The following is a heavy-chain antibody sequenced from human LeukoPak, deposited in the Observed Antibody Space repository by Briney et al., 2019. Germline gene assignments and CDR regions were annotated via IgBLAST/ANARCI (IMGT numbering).Heavy chain of an antibody. J-gene: IGHJ4*02. Sequence: SETLSLTCAVYGGSFSGYYWSWIRQPPGKGLEWIGSIYYSGSTYYNPSLKSRVTISVDTSKNQFSLKLSSVTAADTAVYYCARPDGYCSGGSCYSNWGQGTLVTVSS. CDR3: ARPDGYCSGGSCYSN. V-gene: IGHV4-34*01. D-gene: IGHD2-15*01. CDR2: IYYSGST. CDR1: GGSFSGYY.